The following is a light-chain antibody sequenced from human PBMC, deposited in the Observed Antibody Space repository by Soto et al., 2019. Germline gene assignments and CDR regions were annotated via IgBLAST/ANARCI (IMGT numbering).Light chain of an antibody. V-gene: IGLV2-14*03. CDR3: CSYTSSSAVI. Sequence: QSALTQPASVSGSPGQSITISCTGTSSDVGGYNYVSWYQHHPGKALKVLIYDVNHRPSGVSNRFSGSKSGSTASLTISGLQAEDEADYFCCSYTSSSAVIFGGGTQLTVL. CDR2: DVN. CDR1: SSDVGGYNY. J-gene: IGLJ2*01.